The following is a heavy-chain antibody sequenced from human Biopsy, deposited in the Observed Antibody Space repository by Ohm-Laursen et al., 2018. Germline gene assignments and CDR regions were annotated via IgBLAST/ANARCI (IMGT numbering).Heavy chain of an antibody. CDR3: VRGVDYYDPYHYYALDV. D-gene: IGHD3-22*01. Sequence: SETLSLTCAVYGESFNGYYWSWIRQTPGKGLEWIGEINHSGRTNYNPSLKSRVTISVDTSKNQFSLKMSSVTAADTAVYYCVRGVDYYDPYHYYALDVWGQGTTVTVSS. CDR2: INHSGRT. CDR1: GESFNGYY. J-gene: IGHJ6*02. V-gene: IGHV4-34*01.